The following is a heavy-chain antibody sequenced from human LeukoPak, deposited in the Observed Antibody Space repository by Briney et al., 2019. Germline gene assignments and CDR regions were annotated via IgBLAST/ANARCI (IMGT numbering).Heavy chain of an antibody. V-gene: IGHV1-8*01. Sequence: ASVKVSCKASGYTFTSYDINWVRQATGQGLEWMGWMNPNSGNTGYAQKFQGRVTVTGNTSISTAYMELSSLRSEDTAVYYCARDIVVVPAATSLRGMDVWGQGTTVTVSS. D-gene: IGHD2-2*01. J-gene: IGHJ6*02. CDR2: MNPNSGNT. CDR1: GYTFTSYD. CDR3: ARDIVVVPAATSLRGMDV.